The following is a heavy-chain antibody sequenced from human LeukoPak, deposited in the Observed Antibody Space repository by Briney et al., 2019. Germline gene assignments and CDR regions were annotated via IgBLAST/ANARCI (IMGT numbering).Heavy chain of an antibody. V-gene: IGHV4-34*01. CDR2: INHSGST. J-gene: IGHJ4*02. Sequence: SETLSLTCAVYGGSFSGYYWSWIRQPPGKGLEWIGEINHSGSTNYNPSLKSRVTISVDTSKNQFSLKLSSVTAADTAVYYCARVTRREFDYWGRGTLVTVSS. D-gene: IGHD1-14*01. CDR3: ARVTRREFDY. CDR1: GGSFSGYY.